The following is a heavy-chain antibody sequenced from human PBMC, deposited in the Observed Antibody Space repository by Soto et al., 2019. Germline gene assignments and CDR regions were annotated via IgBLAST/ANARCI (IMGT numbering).Heavy chain of an antibody. V-gene: IGHV3-73*01. Sequence: VGSLRLSCAASGFTFSGSAMHWVRQASGKGLEWVGRIRSKANSYATAYAASVKGRFTISRDDSKNTAYLQMNSLKTEDTAVYYCTRPGIAAAGPTWGQGTLVTVSS. CDR2: IRSKANSYAT. CDR1: GFTFSGSA. J-gene: IGHJ5*02. CDR3: TRPGIAAAGPT. D-gene: IGHD6-13*01.